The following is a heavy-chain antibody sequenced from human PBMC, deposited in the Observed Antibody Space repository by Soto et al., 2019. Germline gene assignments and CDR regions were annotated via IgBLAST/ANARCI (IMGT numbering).Heavy chain of an antibody. J-gene: IGHJ3*02. Sequence: GESLKISCKGSGYSFTSYWIGWVRQMPGKGLEWMGIIYPGDSDSRYSPSFQGQVTISADKSISTAYLQWSSLKASDTAMYYCATSVGFKAMTVNADFDNWGQGTMVTVSS. CDR2: IYPGDSDS. D-gene: IGHD5-18*01. CDR1: GYSFTSYW. CDR3: ATSVGFKAMTVNADFDN. V-gene: IGHV5-51*01.